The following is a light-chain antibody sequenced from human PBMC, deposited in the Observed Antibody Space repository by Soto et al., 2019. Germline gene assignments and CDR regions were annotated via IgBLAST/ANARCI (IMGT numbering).Light chain of an antibody. CDR2: GAS. V-gene: IGKV3-20*01. CDR3: QQYGTSPRT. CDR1: QSVTNSF. Sequence: VLTQSPGILSLSPGERATLSCRASQSVTNSFLAWYRQKPGQAPRLLIYGASSRATGIPDRFSGSGSGTDFTLSINRLEPEDFGVYYCQQYGTSPRTFGRGTKVEIK. J-gene: IGKJ1*01.